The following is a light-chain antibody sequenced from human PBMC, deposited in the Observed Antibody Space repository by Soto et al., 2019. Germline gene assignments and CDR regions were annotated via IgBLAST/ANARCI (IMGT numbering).Light chain of an antibody. CDR1: SXDVGGYNY. J-gene: IGLJ1*01. Sequence: QSALTQPPSASGSPGQSVTISCTGTSXDVGGYNYVSWYQQHPGKAPKLMIYEVTKRPSGVPDRFSGSKSGNTASLTVSGLQAEDEADYFCSSFAGTIFYVFGTGTKVTVL. CDR2: EVT. V-gene: IGLV2-8*01. CDR3: SSFAGTIFYV.